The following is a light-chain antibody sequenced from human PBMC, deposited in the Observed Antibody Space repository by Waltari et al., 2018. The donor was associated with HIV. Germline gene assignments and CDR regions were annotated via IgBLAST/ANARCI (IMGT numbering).Light chain of an antibody. J-gene: IGLJ2*01. CDR2: RNN. Sequence: QSVLTQPPSASGTPGQRVTISCSGSSSHIGSNYVPWYQQRPGTAPKLLIYRNNQRPSGVPDRFSGSKSGTSASLAISGLRSEDEADYYCAAWDDSLSVVVFGGGTKLTVL. CDR1: SSHIGSNY. CDR3: AAWDDSLSVVV. V-gene: IGLV1-47*01.